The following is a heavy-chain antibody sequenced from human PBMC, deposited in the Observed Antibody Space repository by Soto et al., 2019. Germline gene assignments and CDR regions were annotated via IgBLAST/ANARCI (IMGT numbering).Heavy chain of an antibody. Sequence: SETLSLTCSVSGDSISRYYWSWIRQPPGKGLEWLGYVSDTGSTSYNPSLKSRVTISVDTSKHQFSQTLTSVTAADTAVYYCAGKLKTAVAAIDYWGQGTLVTVSS. V-gene: IGHV4-59*01. CDR1: GDSISRYY. D-gene: IGHD6-19*01. J-gene: IGHJ4*02. CDR2: VSDTGST. CDR3: AGKLKTAVAAIDY.